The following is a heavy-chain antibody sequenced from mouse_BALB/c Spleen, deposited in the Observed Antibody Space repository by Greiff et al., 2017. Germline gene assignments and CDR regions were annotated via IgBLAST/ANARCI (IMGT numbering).Heavy chain of an antibody. Sequence: EVQVVESGGGLVKPGGSLKLSCAASGFTFSSYTMSWVRQTPEKRLEWVATISSGGSYTYYPDSVKGRFTISRDNAKNTLYLQMSSLKSEDTAMYYCTRDGGLRLMDYWGQGTSVTVSS. J-gene: IGHJ4*01. CDR1: GFTFSSYT. CDR3: TRDGGLRLMDY. D-gene: IGHD2-4*01. CDR2: ISSGGSYT. V-gene: IGHV5-6-4*01.